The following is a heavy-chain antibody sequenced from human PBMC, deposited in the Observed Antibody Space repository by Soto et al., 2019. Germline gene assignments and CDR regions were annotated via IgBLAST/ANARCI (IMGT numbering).Heavy chain of an antibody. CDR1: GFTFSSYA. Sequence: EVQLLESGGGLVQPGGSLRLSCAASGFTFSSYAMSWVRQAPGKGLEWVSAISGSGGSTYYADSVKGRFTISRDNSKNTLYLQMNGLRAEDTAVYYCAKDSRYYGSGGALTFDYWGRGTLVTVSS. J-gene: IGHJ4*02. V-gene: IGHV3-23*01. CDR3: AKDSRYYGSGGALTFDY. D-gene: IGHD3-10*01. CDR2: ISGSGGST.